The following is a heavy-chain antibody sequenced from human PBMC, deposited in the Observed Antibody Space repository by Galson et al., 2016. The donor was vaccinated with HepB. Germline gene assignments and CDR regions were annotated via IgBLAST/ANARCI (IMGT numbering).Heavy chain of an antibody. CDR2: IFQNGGT. CDR3: ARNRITRGQAIMWYYGMDV. J-gene: IGHJ6*04. CDR1: GDSVSSDEYS. V-gene: IGHV4-30-2*01. Sequence: TLSLTCAVSGDSVSSDEYSWTWVRQPPGKGLQWIGHIFQNGGTFYSPSLRSRVTMSLDRSRNQFSLKLSSVTAADTAVYFCARNRITRGQAIMWYYGMDVWGKGTTVTVSS. D-gene: IGHD3-10*01.